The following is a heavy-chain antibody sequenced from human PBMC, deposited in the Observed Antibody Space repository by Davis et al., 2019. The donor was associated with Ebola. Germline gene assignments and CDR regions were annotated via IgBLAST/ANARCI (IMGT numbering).Heavy chain of an antibody. D-gene: IGHD1-20*01. CDR1: GFTFSSYA. Sequence: GGSLRLSCAASGFTFSSYAMSWVRQAPGKGLEWVSAISGSGGSTYYADSVKGRFTISRDNSKNTLYLQMNSLRAEDTAVYYCARSYNWNPYYYYGMDVWGQGTTVTVSS. V-gene: IGHV3-23*01. CDR3: ARSYNWNPYYYYGMDV. CDR2: ISGSGGST. J-gene: IGHJ6*02.